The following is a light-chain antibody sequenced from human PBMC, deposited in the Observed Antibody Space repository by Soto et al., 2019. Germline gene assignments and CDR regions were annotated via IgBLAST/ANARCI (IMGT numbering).Light chain of an antibody. J-gene: IGLJ1*01. CDR1: SSDVGVYNY. Sequence: QSALTQPRSVSGSPGQSVTISCTGTSSDVGVYNYVSWFQQHPGKAPKLMIYDVNTRPSGVPDLFSGSKSGNTASLTISGLQAEDEGDYYCCSYVGSYSYVFGSGTKLTVL. CDR3: CSYVGSYSYV. CDR2: DVN. V-gene: IGLV2-11*01.